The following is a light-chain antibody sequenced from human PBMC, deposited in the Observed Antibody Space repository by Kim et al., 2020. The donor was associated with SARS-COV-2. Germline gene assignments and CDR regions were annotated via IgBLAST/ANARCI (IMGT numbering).Light chain of an antibody. Sequence: GQKVTISCSGSSSNIVSNYVSWYQQLPGTAPKLLIYDNNKRPSGIPDRFSGSKSGTSATLGITGLQTGDEVDYYCGTWDSSLSAVVFGGGTQLTVL. J-gene: IGLJ2*01. V-gene: IGLV1-51*01. CDR2: DNN. CDR3: GTWDSSLSAVV. CDR1: SSNIVSNY.